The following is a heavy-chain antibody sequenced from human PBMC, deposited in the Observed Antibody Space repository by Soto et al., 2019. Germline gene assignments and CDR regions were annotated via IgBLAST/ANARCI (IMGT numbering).Heavy chain of an antibody. CDR2: ICASGDIT. CDR1: GFSFTNCA. CDR3: AKEDFTDRRDDXFDY. V-gene: IGHV3-23*01. Sequence: PGGSLRLSCAASGFSFTNCAMSWVRQAPGKGLEWVSCICASGDITWYADSVKGRLSIYIDNSKNTLYLQLNSLRFEDTAVYYCAKEDFTDRRDDXFDYCGPGTLVTV. D-gene: IGHD2-21*02. J-gene: IGHJ4*02.